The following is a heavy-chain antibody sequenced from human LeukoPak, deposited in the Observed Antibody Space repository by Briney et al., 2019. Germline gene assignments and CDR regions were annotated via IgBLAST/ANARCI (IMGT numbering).Heavy chain of an antibody. CDR3: TTEGSSWDSTTYLYPLYYY. J-gene: IGHJ4*02. Sequence: GGSLRLSCAASGFTFSSYAMHWVRQAPGKGLEWVAVILYDGSNKYYADSVKGRFTISRDNSKNTLYLQMNSLKTEDTAVYYCTTEGSSWDSTTYLYPLYYYWGQGTLVTVSS. CDR1: GFTFSSYA. CDR2: ILYDGSNK. D-gene: IGHD6-13*01. V-gene: IGHV3-30-3*01.